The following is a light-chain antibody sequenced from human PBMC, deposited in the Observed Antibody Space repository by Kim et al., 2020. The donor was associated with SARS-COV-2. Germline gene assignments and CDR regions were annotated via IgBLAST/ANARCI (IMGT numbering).Light chain of an antibody. CDR3: QQYGTSPRT. V-gene: IGKV3-20*01. CDR2: GSS. CDR1: QIINRDY. Sequence: SPGERVTLSCSASQIINRDYVGWYQQTAGQAPRLILDGSSSGATDIPDRIGSSGSRRDFTLTISRLEPEIAAEYYCQQYGTSPRTFGQGTKVDIK. J-gene: IGKJ1*01.